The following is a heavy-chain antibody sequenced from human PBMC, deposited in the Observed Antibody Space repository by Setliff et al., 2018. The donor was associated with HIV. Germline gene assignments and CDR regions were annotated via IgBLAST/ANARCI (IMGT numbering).Heavy chain of an antibody. CDR3: ARDGPMGRFDY. V-gene: IGHV4-59*01. D-gene: IGHD3-16*01. CDR2: VYHSGST. J-gene: IGHJ4*02. CDR1: GASISSYY. Sequence: SETLSLTCNVSGASISSYYWSWIRQPPGKGLEWIGYVYHSGSTYYNPSLKSRVTISIDMSKNQFSLKLRSVTAADTAVYYCARDGPMGRFDYWGQGASVTVSS.